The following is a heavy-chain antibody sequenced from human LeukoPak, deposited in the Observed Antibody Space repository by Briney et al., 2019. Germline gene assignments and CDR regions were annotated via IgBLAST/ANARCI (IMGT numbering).Heavy chain of an antibody. D-gene: IGHD3-22*01. V-gene: IGHV4-34*01. Sequence: SETLSLTCAVYGGSFSGYYWSWIRQPPGEGLEWIGEINHSGSTNYNPSLKSRVTISVDTSKNQFSLKLSSVTAADTAVYYCARAIYDSSGYYYRFRYYFDYWGQGTLVTVSS. CDR2: INHSGST. J-gene: IGHJ4*02. CDR1: GGSFSGYY. CDR3: ARAIYDSSGYYYRFRYYFDY.